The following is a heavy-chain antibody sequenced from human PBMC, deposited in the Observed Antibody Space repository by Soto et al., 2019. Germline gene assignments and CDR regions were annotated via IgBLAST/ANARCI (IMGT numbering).Heavy chain of an antibody. CDR1: GASISSGDYY. Sequence: QVQLQESGPGLVKPSQTLSLTCTVSGASISSGDYYWSLIRQPPGKGLEWIGYIYYSGSTYYNPSLKSRVTISVDTSKNQFSLKLTSVTAADTAVYYCARELLINTWFDPWGQGTLVTVSS. J-gene: IGHJ5*02. V-gene: IGHV4-30-4*01. D-gene: IGHD2-8*01. CDR3: ARELLINTWFDP. CDR2: IYYSGST.